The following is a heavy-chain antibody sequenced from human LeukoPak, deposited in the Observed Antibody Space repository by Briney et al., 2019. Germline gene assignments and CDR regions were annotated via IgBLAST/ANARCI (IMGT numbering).Heavy chain of an antibody. CDR1: GYTFTGYY. J-gene: IGHJ5*02. V-gene: IGHV1-2*02. Sequence: ASVKVSCKASGYTFTGYYMHWVRQAPGQGPEWMGWINPNSGGTNYAQKFQGRVTMTRDTSISTAYMELSRLRSDDTAVYYCARGRTGTPNWFDPWGQGTLVTVSS. CDR3: ARGRTGTPNWFDP. CDR2: INPNSGGT. D-gene: IGHD1-7*01.